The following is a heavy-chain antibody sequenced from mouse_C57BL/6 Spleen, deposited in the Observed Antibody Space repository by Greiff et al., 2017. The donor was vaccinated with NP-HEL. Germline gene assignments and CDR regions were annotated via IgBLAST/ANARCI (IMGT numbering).Heavy chain of an antibody. CDR1: GYTFTDYE. J-gene: IGHJ4*01. CDR2: IDPETGGT. D-gene: IGHD1-1*01. Sequence: QVQLQQSGAELVRPGASVTLSCKASGYTFTDYEMHWVKQTPVHGLEWIGAIDPETGGTAYNQKFKGKAILTADKSSSTAYMALRSLTSEDSAVYYCTRRGDYCSIYAMDYWCQGTSVTVSS. CDR3: TRRGDYCSIYAMDY. V-gene: IGHV1-15*01.